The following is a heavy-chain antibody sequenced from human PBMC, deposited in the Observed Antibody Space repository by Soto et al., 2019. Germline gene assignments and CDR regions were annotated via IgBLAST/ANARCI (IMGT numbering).Heavy chain of an antibody. CDR3: ARTGCSSTSCYYYYYYMDV. CDR1: GFTFSSYW. V-gene: IGHV3-7*01. J-gene: IGHJ6*03. CDR2: IKQDGSEK. Sequence: EVQLVESGGGLVQPGGSLRLSCAASGFTFSSYWMSWVRQAPGKGLEWVVNIKQDGSEKYYVDSVKGRFTISRDNAKNSLYLQMNSLRAEDTAVYYCARTGCSSTSCYYYYYYMDVWGKGTTVTVSS. D-gene: IGHD2-2*01.